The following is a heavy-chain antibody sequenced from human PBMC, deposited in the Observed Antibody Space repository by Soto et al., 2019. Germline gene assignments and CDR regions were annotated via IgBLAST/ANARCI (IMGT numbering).Heavy chain of an antibody. CDR1: GYSFTSYW. Sequence: RESLKISCQGSGYSFTSYWIGWVRQMPGKGLEWMGIIYPGDSDTRYSPSFQGQVTISADKSISTAYLQWSSLKASDTAMYYCARSLDSSGWQPFKYWGQGTLVTVSS. CDR2: IYPGDSDT. V-gene: IGHV5-51*01. J-gene: IGHJ4*02. CDR3: ARSLDSSGWQPFKY. D-gene: IGHD6-19*01.